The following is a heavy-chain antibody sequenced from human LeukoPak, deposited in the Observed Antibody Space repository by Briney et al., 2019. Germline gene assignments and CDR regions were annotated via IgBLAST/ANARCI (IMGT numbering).Heavy chain of an antibody. D-gene: IGHD7-27*01. CDR1: GYTFTSYY. Sequence: ASVKVSCKASGYTFTSYYVHWVRQAPGQGLEWMGVINPGGGGTSYSQRFQGRLTVTRDTSTSTVYIDLSSLRSDDTAPYYCARGGVTALGIWGINDYWGQGTLVTVSS. CDR2: INPGGGGT. V-gene: IGHV1-46*01. CDR3: ARGGVTALGIWGINDY. J-gene: IGHJ4*02.